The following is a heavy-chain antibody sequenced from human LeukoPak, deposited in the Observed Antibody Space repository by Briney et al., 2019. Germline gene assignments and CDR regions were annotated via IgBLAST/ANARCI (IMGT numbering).Heavy chain of an antibody. V-gene: IGHV3-30*03. CDR2: ISYDGSNK. Sequence: GGSLRLSCAASGFTFSSYGMHWVRQAPGKGLEWVAVISYDGSNKYYADSVKGRFTISRDTSKNTLYLQVSSLRVEDTAVYYCARDPYYYDSSAFYPFDYWGQGTLVTVSS. J-gene: IGHJ4*02. D-gene: IGHD3-22*01. CDR3: ARDPYYYDSSAFYPFDY. CDR1: GFTFSSYG.